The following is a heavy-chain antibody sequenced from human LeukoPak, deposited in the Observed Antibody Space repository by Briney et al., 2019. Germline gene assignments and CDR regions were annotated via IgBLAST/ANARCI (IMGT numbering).Heavy chain of an antibody. Sequence: SVTLSLTCTVSGGSISSGGYYWSWIRQHPGKGLEWIGYIYYSGSTYYNPSLKSRVTISVDTSKNQFSLKLSSVTAADTAVYYCATAYSSSWYYFQHWGQGTLVTVSS. CDR1: GGSISSGGYY. V-gene: IGHV4-31*03. CDR3: ATAYSSSWYYFQH. J-gene: IGHJ1*01. D-gene: IGHD6-13*01. CDR2: IYYSGST.